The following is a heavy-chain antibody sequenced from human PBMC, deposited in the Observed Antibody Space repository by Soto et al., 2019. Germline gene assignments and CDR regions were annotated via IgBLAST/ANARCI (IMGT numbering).Heavy chain of an antibody. V-gene: IGHV1-69*13. J-gene: IGHJ6*01. CDR3: ARTGDSSGYYGACDS. Sequence: PAKAFSTASGRTFTSYAISWVRPEPGTGLEWMGGIIPIFGTANYAQKFQGRVTITADESTSTAYMELSSLRSEDTAVFYCARTGDSSGYYGACDSWGQATRGTISS. CDR2: IIPIFGTA. D-gene: IGHD3-22*01. CDR1: GRTFTSYA.